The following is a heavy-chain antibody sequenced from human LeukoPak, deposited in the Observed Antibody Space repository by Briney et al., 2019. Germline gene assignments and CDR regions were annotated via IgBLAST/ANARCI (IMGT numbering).Heavy chain of an antibody. Sequence: ASVKVSCKASAYAFSDYGINWVRQAPGQGLEWVGWVSPYSGNTNDAQRIQGRVTLTTDTSTTTAYMELRSLRSDDTAVYFCARAKGSYTAFDNWGQGTLVTVSS. D-gene: IGHD3-10*01. CDR2: VSPYSGNT. J-gene: IGHJ4*02. CDR3: ARAKGSYTAFDN. CDR1: AYAFSDYG. V-gene: IGHV1-18*01.